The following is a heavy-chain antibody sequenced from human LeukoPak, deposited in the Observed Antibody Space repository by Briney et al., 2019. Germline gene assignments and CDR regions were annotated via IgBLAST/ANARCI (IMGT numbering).Heavy chain of an antibody. Sequence: PGGTLRLSCTASGFTFSSYSMNWVRQPPGKGLEWLSSISNSSSYIYYADSVKRRFTISRDNAKNSLYLQMNSLRAEDTAVYYCARAGIAAAGTLNWFDPWGQGTLVTVSS. V-gene: IGHV3-21*01. CDR1: GFTFSSYS. CDR3: ARAGIAAAGTLNWFDP. CDR2: ISNSSSYI. D-gene: IGHD6-13*01. J-gene: IGHJ5*02.